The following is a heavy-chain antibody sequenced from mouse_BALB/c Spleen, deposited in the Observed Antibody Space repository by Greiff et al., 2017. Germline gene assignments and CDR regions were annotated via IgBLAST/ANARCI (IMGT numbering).Heavy chain of an antibody. CDR2: IDPANGNT. CDR3: ASPIYYGYDAGAMDY. J-gene: IGHJ4*01. CDR1: GFNIKDTY. Sequence: VQLKQSGAELVKPGASVKLSCTASGFNIKDTYMHWVKQRPEQGLEWIGRIDPANGNTKYDPKFQGKATITADTSSNTAYLQLSSLTSEDTAVYYCASPIYYGYDAGAMDYWGQGTSVTVSS. V-gene: IGHV14-3*02. D-gene: IGHD2-2*01.